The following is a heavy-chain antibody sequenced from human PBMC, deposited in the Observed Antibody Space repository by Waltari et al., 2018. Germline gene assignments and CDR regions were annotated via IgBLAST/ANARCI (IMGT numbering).Heavy chain of an antibody. CDR1: GGTFSSYA. Sequence: QVQLVQSGAEVKKPGSSVKVSCKASGGTFSSYAISWVRQAPGQGLEWMGGSIPSLGIASYAQKCKGGVTMTADKSTSTAYMELSSLRSEDTAVYYCVGGPRPDYYDSSGYYDWGQGTLVTVSS. CDR2: SIPSLGIA. J-gene: IGHJ4*02. D-gene: IGHD3-22*01. V-gene: IGHV1-69*10. CDR3: VGGPRPDYYDSSGYYD.